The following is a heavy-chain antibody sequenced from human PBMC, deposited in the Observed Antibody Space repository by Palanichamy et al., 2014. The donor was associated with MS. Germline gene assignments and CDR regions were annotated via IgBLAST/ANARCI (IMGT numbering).Heavy chain of an antibody. CDR3: ARVLGGYAPGTFDI. CDR1: GGSISRTSYY. D-gene: IGHD3-16*01. Sequence: QLQLQESGPGLVKPSETLSLTCTVSGGSISRTSYYWGWIRQPPGKGLEWIGSISYSGSTYYNSSLNSRVTISVDTSKNQFSLKLSSVTAADTAVYYCARVLGGYAPGTFDIWGLGTMVTVSS. J-gene: IGHJ3*02. CDR2: ISYSGST. V-gene: IGHV4-39*01.